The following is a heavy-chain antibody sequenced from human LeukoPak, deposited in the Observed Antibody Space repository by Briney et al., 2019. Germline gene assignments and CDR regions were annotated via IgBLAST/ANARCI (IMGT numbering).Heavy chain of an antibody. Sequence: PGGSLRLSCAASGFTFSSYGMHWVRRAPGKGLEWVAVISYDGSNKYYADSVKGRFTISRDNSKNTLYLQMNSLRAEDTAVYYCAKDLVTAFDYWGQGTLVTVSS. V-gene: IGHV3-30*18. J-gene: IGHJ4*02. CDR2: ISYDGSNK. CDR3: AKDLVTAFDY. CDR1: GFTFSSYG. D-gene: IGHD4-23*01.